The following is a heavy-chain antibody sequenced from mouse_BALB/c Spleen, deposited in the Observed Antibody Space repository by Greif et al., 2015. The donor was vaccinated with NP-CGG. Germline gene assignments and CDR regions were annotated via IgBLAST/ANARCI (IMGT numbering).Heavy chain of an antibody. J-gene: IGHJ4*01. Sequence: EVKLVESGAELVKPGASVKLSCTASGFNIKDTYMHWVKQRPEQGLEWIGRIDPANGNTKYDPKFQGKATITADTSSNTAYLQLSSLTSEDTAVYYRASGDYDGVGAMDYWGQGTSVTVSS. V-gene: IGHV14-3*02. CDR1: GFNIKDTY. CDR2: IDPANGNT. D-gene: IGHD2-4*01. CDR3: ASGDYDGVGAMDY.